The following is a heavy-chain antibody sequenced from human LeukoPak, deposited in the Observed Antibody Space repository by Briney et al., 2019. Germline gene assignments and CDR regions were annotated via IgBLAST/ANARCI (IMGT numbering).Heavy chain of an antibody. D-gene: IGHD7-27*01. CDR3: AALGVDY. CDR2: INHSGST. Sequence: SETLSLTCTVSGGSISSGSHHWGWFRQSPGKGLEWIGEINHSGSTDYNPSLKSRVTISVDTSKNQFSLNLSSVTAADTAVYYCAALGVDYWGQGTLVTVSS. CDR1: GGSISSGSHH. V-gene: IGHV4-39*07. J-gene: IGHJ4*02.